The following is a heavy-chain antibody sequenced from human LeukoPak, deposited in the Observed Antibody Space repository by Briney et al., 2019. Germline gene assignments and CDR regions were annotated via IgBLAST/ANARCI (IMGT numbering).Heavy chain of an antibody. D-gene: IGHD4-23*01. CDR1: GFTFSNYA. Sequence: WGSLRLSCAASGFTFSNYAMTWVRQAPGKGLEWVAVISGTSGSTYYADSVKGRFSISRDNSKNTVYLQMNSLRAEDTAVYYCAKCGKAVYFDSWGQGTLVTVSS. V-gene: IGHV3-23*01. CDR3: AKCGKAVYFDS. CDR2: ISGTSGST. J-gene: IGHJ4*02.